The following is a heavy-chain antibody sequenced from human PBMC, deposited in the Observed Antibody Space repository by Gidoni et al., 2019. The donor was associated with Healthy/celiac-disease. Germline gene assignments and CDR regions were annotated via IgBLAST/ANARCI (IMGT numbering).Heavy chain of an antibody. CDR2: IRSKAYGGTT. D-gene: IGHD3-22*01. J-gene: IGHJ3*02. CDR1: GLTFGDYA. V-gene: IGHV3-49*05. Sequence: EVQLVESGGGLVKPGRSLRLSCTASGLTFGDYAMGWFRQAPGKGLEWVGFIRSKAYGGTTEYAASVKGRFTISRDDSKSIAYLQMNSLKTEDTAVYYCTRDLEGYYYDSSGETTDAFDIWGQGTMVTVSS. CDR3: TRDLEGYYYDSSGETTDAFDI.